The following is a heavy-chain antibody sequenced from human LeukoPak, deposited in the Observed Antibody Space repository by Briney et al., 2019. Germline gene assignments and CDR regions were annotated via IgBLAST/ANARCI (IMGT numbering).Heavy chain of an antibody. J-gene: IGHJ4*02. Sequence: GGSLRLSCAASGFTFSSYGMNWVRQAPGKELEWVSYISSSSNIMNYADSVKGRFTTSRDNAKNSLYLQMDSLRGEGTAVYYCAKDFRIGYSAHFDYWGQGALVTVSS. D-gene: IGHD2-21*01. V-gene: IGHV3-48*01. CDR3: AKDFRIGYSAHFDY. CDR1: GFTFSSYG. CDR2: ISSSSNIM.